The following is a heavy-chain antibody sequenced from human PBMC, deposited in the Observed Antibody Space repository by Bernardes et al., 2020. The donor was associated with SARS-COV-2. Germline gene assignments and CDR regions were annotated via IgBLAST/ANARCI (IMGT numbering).Heavy chain of an antibody. D-gene: IGHD5-12*01. V-gene: IGHV3-73*01. CDR2: IRTKGEGFPT. CDR1: GFTFSGFV. CDR3: VGQSGRGVNNRGMDV. J-gene: IGHJ6*02. Sequence: GGSLRLSCAASGFTFSGFVIHWVRQASGKELEWVGHIRTKGEGFPTEYSVSLQRKFTISRDDSKKTAYLQMNSLNTEDTAVYYCVGQSGRGVNNRGMDVWGQGTTVTVSS.